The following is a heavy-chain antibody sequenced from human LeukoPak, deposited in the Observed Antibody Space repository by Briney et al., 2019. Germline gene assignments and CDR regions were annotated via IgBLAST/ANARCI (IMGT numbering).Heavy chain of an antibody. CDR2: ISSSSSTI. D-gene: IGHD3-16*01. J-gene: IGHJ4*02. CDR1: GFTFSSYS. Sequence: GGSLRLSCAASGFTFSSYSMNWVRQAPGKGLGWVSYISSSSSTIYYADSVKGRFTISRDNAKDSLYLQMNSLRAEDTAVYYCARNYDYVWGSRRYFDYWGQGTLVTVSS. V-gene: IGHV3-48*04. CDR3: ARNYDYVWGSRRYFDY.